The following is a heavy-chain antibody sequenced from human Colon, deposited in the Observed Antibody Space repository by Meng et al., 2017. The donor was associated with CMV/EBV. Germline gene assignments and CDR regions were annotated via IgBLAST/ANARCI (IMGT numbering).Heavy chain of an antibody. D-gene: IGHD2-21*02. V-gene: IGHV3-7*01. Sequence: GGSLRLSCVTSGFSFSASWMSWVRQGPGKGLEWVANINEDGGEKHHVGSVEGRFTISRDNAKNSVLLQMSSLRADDTAIYYCTRDEVTTTKFLGYWGRGTLVTVSS. CDR2: INEDGGEK. CDR3: TRDEVTTTKFLGY. J-gene: IGHJ4*02. CDR1: GFSFSASW.